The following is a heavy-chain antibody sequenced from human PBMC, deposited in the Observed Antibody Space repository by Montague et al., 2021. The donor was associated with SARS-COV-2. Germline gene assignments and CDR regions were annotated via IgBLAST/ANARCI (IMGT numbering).Heavy chain of an antibody. CDR3: AGGTYMGVDF. D-gene: IGHD1-26*01. CDR1: GFTFSNYA. CDR2: ISGGGDST. J-gene: IGHJ4*02. Sequence: SLRLSCAASGFTFSNYAMTWVRQTPGKGLDWVSTISGGGDSTSYADPVKGRFTISRDNSQNTLYLQVNSLRAEDTAVCYCAGGTYMGVDFWGQGTLVTVSS. V-gene: IGHV3-23*01.